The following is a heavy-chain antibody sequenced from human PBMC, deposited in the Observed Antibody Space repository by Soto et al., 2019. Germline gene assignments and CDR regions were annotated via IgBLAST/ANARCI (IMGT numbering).Heavy chain of an antibody. J-gene: IGHJ4*02. D-gene: IGHD3-10*01. V-gene: IGHV3-53*04. CDR1: GFTVSSNY. CDR3: AREVAYYGSGFDS. Sequence: GGSLRLSCSASGFTVSSNYMSRVLQAPGKGLEGGSVIYSGGSTYYADTVKGRFTITRHNSKNTVYLQMSSLRAEDTAVYYCAREVAYYGSGFDSWGQGTLVTVSS. CDR2: IYSGGST.